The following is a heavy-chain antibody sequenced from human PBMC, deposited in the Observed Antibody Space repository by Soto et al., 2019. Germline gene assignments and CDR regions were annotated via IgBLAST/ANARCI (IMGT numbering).Heavy chain of an antibody. CDR3: ATRGRSLGYYYGMDV. Sequence: QVQLVQSGAEVKKPGASVKVSCKASGYTFTSYAMHWVRQAPGQRLAWMGWINAGNGNTKYSQKFQGRVTITRDTFAITAYMELSSLRSEDTAVYYCATRGRSLGYYYGMDVWGQGTTVTVSS. D-gene: IGHD3-10*01. J-gene: IGHJ6*02. CDR2: INAGNGNT. CDR1: GYTFTSYA. V-gene: IGHV1-3*01.